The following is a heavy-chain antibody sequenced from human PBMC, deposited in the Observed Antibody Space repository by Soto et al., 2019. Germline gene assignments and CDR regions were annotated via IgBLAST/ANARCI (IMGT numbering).Heavy chain of an antibody. CDR2: ISSSGSTV. V-gene: IGHV3-48*03. Sequence: PGGYLRLSCAASRFTFSSYEMHWVRQAPGKGLEWVSYISSSGSTVYYADPVKGRFTISRDNTRNSLYLQMNSLRDEDTALHYWVRYCSTILCNGGATRLLAYWGQGTLVTLSS. CDR1: RFTFSSYE. D-gene: IGHD2-2*01. CDR3: VRYCSTILCNGGATRLLAY. J-gene: IGHJ4*02.